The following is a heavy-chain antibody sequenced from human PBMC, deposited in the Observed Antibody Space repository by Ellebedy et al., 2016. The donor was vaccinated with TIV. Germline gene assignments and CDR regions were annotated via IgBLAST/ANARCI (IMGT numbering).Heavy chain of an antibody. CDR2: INPNTGAT. D-gene: IGHD1-1*01. V-gene: IGHV1-2*02. CDR3: ARDFRQNWNDPTGVWFDP. J-gene: IGHJ5*02. CDR1: GYSFSDYY. Sequence: AASVKVSCKDSGYSFSDYYLHWVRQAHGQGTEWMGWINPNTGATKYAQQFQGRVTMTGDTSITTAYMDLTRLRSDDTAIYYCARDFRQNWNDPTGVWFDPWGQGTLVTVSS.